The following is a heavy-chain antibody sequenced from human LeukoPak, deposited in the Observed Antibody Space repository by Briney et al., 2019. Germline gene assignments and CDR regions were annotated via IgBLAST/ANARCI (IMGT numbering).Heavy chain of an antibody. CDR3: AKDLLGVGYFDY. Sequence: GGSLRLSCAASGFTVSTNYMSWVRQAPGKKLEWVSDIYSDGSTFYADSVEGRFTISRDNSKNTLYLQMNSLRAEDTAVYYCAKDLLGVGYFDYWGQGTLVTVSS. D-gene: IGHD3-16*01. J-gene: IGHJ4*02. CDR1: GFTVSTNY. V-gene: IGHV3-53*05. CDR2: IYSDGST.